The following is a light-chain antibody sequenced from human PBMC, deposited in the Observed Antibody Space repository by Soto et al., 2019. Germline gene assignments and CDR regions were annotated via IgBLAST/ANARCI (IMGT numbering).Light chain of an antibody. J-gene: IGKJ1*01. CDR1: QSISRW. Sequence: DIQMTQSPSTLSASVGDRVTVTRRASQSISRWLAWYQQKPGKAPKLLIYDASNLESGVPSRFSGRGSGTEFTLTISSLQPDDFATYYCHSRRTFGQGTKVDIK. CDR2: DAS. V-gene: IGKV1-5*01. CDR3: HSRRT.